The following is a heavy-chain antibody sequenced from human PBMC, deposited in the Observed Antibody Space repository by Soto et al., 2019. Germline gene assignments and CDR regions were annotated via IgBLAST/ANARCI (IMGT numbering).Heavy chain of an antibody. D-gene: IGHD6-19*01. CDR3: ASCIAVAGTRYFQH. CDR1: GFSFSDYY. CDR2: ISSSSSYI. J-gene: IGHJ1*01. V-gene: IGHV3-21*01. Sequence: GGSLRLSCSASGFSFSDYYMTWVRQAPGKGLEWISSISSSSSYIYYADSVKGRFTVSRDNAKNSLYLQMNRLRAEDTAVYYCASCIAVAGTRYFQHWGQGTLVTVSS.